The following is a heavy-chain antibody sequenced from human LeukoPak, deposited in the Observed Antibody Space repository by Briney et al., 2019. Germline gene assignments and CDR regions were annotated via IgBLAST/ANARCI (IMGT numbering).Heavy chain of an antibody. CDR2: ISNGHGADI. CDR3: VRGGCGRAYDCYSHYFDY. CDR1: GFNFGRYS. Sequence: GGSLRLSCVASGFNFGRYSINWVRQAPGKGLEWVSYISNGHGADIYYGASVRGRFTVSRDHDRNSVFLEMSALRAEDTRIYYCVRGGCGRAYDCYSHYFDYWGQGTPVTVSS. V-gene: IGHV3-48*01. J-gene: IGHJ4*02. D-gene: IGHD2-21*02.